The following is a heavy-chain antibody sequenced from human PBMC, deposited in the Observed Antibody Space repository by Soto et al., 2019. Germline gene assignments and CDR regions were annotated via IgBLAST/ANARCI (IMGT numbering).Heavy chain of an antibody. CDR3: ARHKAPIAAAGSYYFDY. D-gene: IGHD6-13*01. J-gene: IGHJ4*02. CDR1: GGSISSYY. V-gene: IGHV4-59*08. CDR2: IYYSGST. Sequence: SETLSLTCTVSGGSISSYYWSWIRQPPGKGLEWIGYIYYSGSTNYNPSLKSRVTISVDTSKNPFSLKLSSVTAADTAVYYCARHKAPIAAAGSYYFDYWGQGTLVTVSS.